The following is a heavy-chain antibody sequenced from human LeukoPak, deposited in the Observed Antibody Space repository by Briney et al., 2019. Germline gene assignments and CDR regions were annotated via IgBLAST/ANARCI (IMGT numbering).Heavy chain of an antibody. J-gene: IGHJ6*02. D-gene: IGHD2-21*02. Sequence: PGGSLRLSCAASGFTFSNYWMSWVRQAPGKGLEWVANIKFDGSDKFYVDSVKGRFTISRDNAKNSLYLQMNSLRAEDTALYYCAKDRGPPYCGGDCYSGPDYYYGMDVWGQGTTVTVSS. CDR2: IKFDGSDK. CDR3: AKDRGPPYCGGDCYSGPDYYYGMDV. V-gene: IGHV3-7*03. CDR1: GFTFSNYW.